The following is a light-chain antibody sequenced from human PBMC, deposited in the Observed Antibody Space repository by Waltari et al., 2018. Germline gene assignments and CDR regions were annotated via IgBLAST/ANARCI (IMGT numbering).Light chain of an antibody. J-gene: IGKJ4*01. CDR2: DVS. CDR3: QQRRAWPLT. Sequence: DIVLTQSPAILSLSPGERASLSCRASQSVHNYLAWYQQKPGQAPRLLIYDVSNRATDIPARFSGSGFATDFTLTISSLEPEDFAVYDCQQRRAWPLTFGGGTKVEIK. V-gene: IGKV3-11*01. CDR1: QSVHNY.